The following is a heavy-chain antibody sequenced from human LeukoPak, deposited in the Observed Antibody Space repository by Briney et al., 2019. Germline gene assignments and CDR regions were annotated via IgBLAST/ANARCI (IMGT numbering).Heavy chain of an antibody. V-gene: IGHV1-69*04. CDR3: ARDSSVRGVTNILYYYYGMDV. Sequence: SVNVSCKASGGTFSSYAISWVRQAPGQGLEWMGRIIPILGIANYAQKFQGRVTITADKSTSTAYMELRSLRSDDTAVYYCARDSSVRGVTNILYYYYGMDVWGQGTTVTVSS. CDR2: IIPILGIA. D-gene: IGHD3-10*01. CDR1: GGTFSSYA. J-gene: IGHJ6*02.